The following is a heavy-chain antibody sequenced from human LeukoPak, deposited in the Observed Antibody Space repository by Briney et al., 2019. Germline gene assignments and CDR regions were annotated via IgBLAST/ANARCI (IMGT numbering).Heavy chain of an antibody. V-gene: IGHV4-39*01. CDR2: IYYSGST. CDR1: GGSISSSSYY. D-gene: IGHD3-10*01. Sequence: SETLSLTCTVSGGSISSSSYYWGWIRQPPGKGLEWIGSIYYSGSTYYNPSLKSRVTISVDTSKNQFSLKLSSVTAADTAVYYCARQLWFGEHVDYWGQGTLVPSPQ. J-gene: IGHJ4*02. CDR3: ARQLWFGEHVDY.